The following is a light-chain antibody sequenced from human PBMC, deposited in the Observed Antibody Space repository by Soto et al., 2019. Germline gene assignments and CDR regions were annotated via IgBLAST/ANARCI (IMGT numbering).Light chain of an antibody. CDR2: GAS. CDR3: QQYDSWPSWT. CDR1: QSVSSN. V-gene: IGKV3-15*01. J-gene: IGKJ1*01. Sequence: MGMTQNSATLFVAPGERATLSCRASQSVSSNLAWYQQKPGQAPRLLIYGASTRATGIPARFSGSGSGTEFTLTISSLQSEDFAVYYCQQYDSWPSWTFGQGSKADIK.